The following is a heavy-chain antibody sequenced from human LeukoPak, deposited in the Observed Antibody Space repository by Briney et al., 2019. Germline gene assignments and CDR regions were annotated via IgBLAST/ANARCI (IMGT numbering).Heavy chain of an antibody. CDR1: GFTFSSYW. V-gene: IGHV3-7*01. J-gene: IGHJ6*02. D-gene: IGHD3-9*01. Sequence: PGGSLRLSCAASGFTFSSYWMSWVRQAPGKGLEWVANIKQDGSEKYYVDSVKGRFTISRDNAKNSLYLQMNSLRAEDTAVYYCARAGDVLRYFDWPRLRGGMDVWGQGTTVTVSS. CDR3: ARAGDVLRYFDWPRLRGGMDV. CDR2: IKQDGSEK.